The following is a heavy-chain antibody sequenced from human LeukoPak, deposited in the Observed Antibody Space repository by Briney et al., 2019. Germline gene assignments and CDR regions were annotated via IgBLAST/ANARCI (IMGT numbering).Heavy chain of an antibody. V-gene: IGHV3-74*01. CDR1: GFTFSSYW. CDR2: INNDGSST. Sequence: PGGSLRLSCGASGFTFSSYWMHRVRQAPGKGLVWVSRINNDGSSTSYADSVQGRFTISRDNAKNSLYLQMNSLRVEDTALYYCARRAPSHDFDDWGQGTLVTVSS. CDR3: ARRAPSHDFDD. J-gene: IGHJ4*02.